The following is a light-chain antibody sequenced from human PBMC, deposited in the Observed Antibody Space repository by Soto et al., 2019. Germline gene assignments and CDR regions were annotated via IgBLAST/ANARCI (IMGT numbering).Light chain of an antibody. Sequence: QPVLTQPASVSGSTGQSITISCTETSSDVGGYNYVSWYQQHPGKAPKLMIYDVSNRPSGVSNRFSGSKSGNTASLTISGLQAEDEADYYCSSYTSSSTLAVFGTGTKVTVL. CDR1: SSDVGGYNY. J-gene: IGLJ1*01. CDR3: SSYTSSSTLAV. V-gene: IGLV2-14*01. CDR2: DVS.